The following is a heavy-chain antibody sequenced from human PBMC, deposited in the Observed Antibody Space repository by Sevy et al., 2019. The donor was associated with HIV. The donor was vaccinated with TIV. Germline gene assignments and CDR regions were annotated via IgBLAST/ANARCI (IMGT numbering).Heavy chain of an antibody. CDR1: GYPFTSYV. J-gene: IGHJ5*02. CDR3: ARGGYCSSTSCDNWFDP. D-gene: IGHD2-2*01. Sequence: ASVKVSCKASGYPFTSYVIHWVRQAPGQRLEWMGWINAGNGNTKYSQKFRGRVTLTRDTSAGTAFMEMGSLRSEDTAVYYCARGGYCSSTSCDNWFDPWGQGTLVTVSS. V-gene: IGHV1-3*01. CDR2: INAGNGNT.